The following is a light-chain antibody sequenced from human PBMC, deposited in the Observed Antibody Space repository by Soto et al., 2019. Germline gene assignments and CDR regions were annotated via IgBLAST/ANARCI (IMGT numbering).Light chain of an antibody. CDR1: QDISNY. J-gene: IGKJ5*01. V-gene: IGKV1-5*01. Sequence: DIQMTQSPSSLSASVGDRVTITCQASQDISNYLNWYQQKPGKAPNLLIYDASNLESGVPSRFSGSGSGTEFTLTISSLQPDDFATYYCQQYNTYSTFGQGTRLEIK. CDR3: QQYNTYST. CDR2: DAS.